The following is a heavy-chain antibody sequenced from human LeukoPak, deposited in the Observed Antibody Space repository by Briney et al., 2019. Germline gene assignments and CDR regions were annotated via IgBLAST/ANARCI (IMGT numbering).Heavy chain of an antibody. CDR2: IYPGDSDT. V-gene: IGHV5-51*01. J-gene: IGHJ3*02. CDR3: ARPLSLTYYDFWSGYESDAFDI. D-gene: IGHD3-3*01. CDR1: GYSFTSYW. Sequence: GESLKISCKGSGYSFTSYWIGWVRQMPGKGLEWMGIIYPGDSDTRYSPSFQGQVTISADKSISTAYLQWSSLKASDTATYYCARPLSLTYYDFWSGYESDAFDIWGQGTMVTVSS.